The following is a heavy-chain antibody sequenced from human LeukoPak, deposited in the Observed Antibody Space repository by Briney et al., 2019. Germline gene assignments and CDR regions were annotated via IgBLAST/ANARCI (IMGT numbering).Heavy chain of an antibody. D-gene: IGHD6-19*01. V-gene: IGHV4-30-4*01. Sequence: PSETLSLTCTVSGGSISSGDYYWSWIRQPPGRGLEWIGYIYYSGSTYYNPSLKSRVTISVDTSKNQFSLKLSSATAADTAVYYCARAARGSGWSWFWFDPWGQGTLVTVSS. J-gene: IGHJ5*02. CDR2: IYYSGST. CDR3: ARAARGSGWSWFWFDP. CDR1: GGSISSGDYY.